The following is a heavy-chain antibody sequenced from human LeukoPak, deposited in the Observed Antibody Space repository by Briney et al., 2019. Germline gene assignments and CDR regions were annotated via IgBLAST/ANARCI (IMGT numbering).Heavy chain of an antibody. D-gene: IGHD3-22*01. Sequence: GGSLRLSCAASGFTFSSYAMHWVRQAPGKGLEWVAVISYDGSNKYYADSVKGRFTISRDNSKNTLYLQMNSLRAEDTAVYYCARNIPHYYDSSGFDYWGQGTLVTVSS. CDR1: GFTFSSYA. CDR3: ARNIPHYYDSSGFDY. J-gene: IGHJ4*02. CDR2: ISYDGSNK. V-gene: IGHV3-30-3*01.